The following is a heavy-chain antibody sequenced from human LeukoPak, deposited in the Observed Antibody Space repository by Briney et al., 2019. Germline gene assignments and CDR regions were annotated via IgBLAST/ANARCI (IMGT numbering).Heavy chain of an antibody. CDR2: ISGSGGGT. D-gene: IGHD3-10*01. CDR3: AKDPYYYGSGSYPNWFDP. J-gene: IGHJ5*02. Sequence: GGSLRLSCAASGFTFSSYAMSWVRQAPGKGLEWVSAISGSGGGTYYADSVKGRFTISRDNSKNTLYLQMNSLRAEDTAVYYCAKDPYYYGSGSYPNWFDPWGQGTLVTVSS. V-gene: IGHV3-23*01. CDR1: GFTFSSYA.